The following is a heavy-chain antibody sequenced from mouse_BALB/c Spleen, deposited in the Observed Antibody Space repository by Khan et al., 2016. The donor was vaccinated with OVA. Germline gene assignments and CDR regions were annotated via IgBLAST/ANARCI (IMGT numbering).Heavy chain of an antibody. CDR1: GYTFTSYT. D-gene: IGHD2-4*01. CDR2: INPSNDYT. CDR3: GREGDYHSCEAWFAY. Sequence: VQLQQSRAELARPGASVKMSCKASGYTFTSYTIHWVSQRPGQAPEWIGHINPSNDYTNYNPNFKDKATLIVDKSSTTSYMPLSSLTTEDSAVFYGGREGDYHSCEAWFAYWGQGTLVTVS. V-gene: IGHV1-4*01. J-gene: IGHJ3*01.